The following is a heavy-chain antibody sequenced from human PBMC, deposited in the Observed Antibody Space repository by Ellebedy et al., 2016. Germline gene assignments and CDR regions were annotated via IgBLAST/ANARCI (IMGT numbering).Heavy chain of an antibody. J-gene: IGHJ3*02. CDR3: ATGRGYCSSTSCYSSRDAFDI. D-gene: IGHD2-2*02. V-gene: IGHV4-59*06. CDR1: GGSFSGYY. CDR2: IYYSGST. Sequence: SETLSLXXAVYGGSFSGYYWSWIRQPPGKGLEWIGYIYYSGSTYYNPSLKSRVTISVDTSKNQFSLKLSSVTAADTAVFYCATGRGYCSSTSCYSSRDAFDIWGQGTMVTVSS.